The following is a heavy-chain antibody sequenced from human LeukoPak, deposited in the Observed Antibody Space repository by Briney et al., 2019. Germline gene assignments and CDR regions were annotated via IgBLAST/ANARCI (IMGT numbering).Heavy chain of an antibody. J-gene: IGHJ4*02. Sequence: PSETLSLTCAVYGGSFSGYYWSWVRQAPGKGLEWVSVIYSGGSTYSADSVKGRFTTSIDNSKNTMYLQMNSLRAEDTAVYYCARVSGGLDYWGQGTLVTVSS. CDR1: GGSFSGYY. D-gene: IGHD3-16*01. V-gene: IGHV3-53*01. CDR3: ARVSGGLDY. CDR2: IYSGGST.